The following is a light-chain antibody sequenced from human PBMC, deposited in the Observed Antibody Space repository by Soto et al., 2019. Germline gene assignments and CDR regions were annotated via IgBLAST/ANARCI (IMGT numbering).Light chain of an antibody. CDR3: NSYTSSSTYG. Sequence: QSVLTQPASVSGSPGQSITISCTGTSSDVGGFNYVSWYQQHPGKAPKLMIYDVTNRPSGVSYRFSGSKSGNTASLTISGLQAEDEADYYCNSYTSSSTYGLGTGTKLTVL. CDR1: SSDVGGFNY. CDR2: DVT. J-gene: IGLJ1*01. V-gene: IGLV2-14*03.